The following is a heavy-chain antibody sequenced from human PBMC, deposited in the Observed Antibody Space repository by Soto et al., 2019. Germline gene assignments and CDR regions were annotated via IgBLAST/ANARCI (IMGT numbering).Heavy chain of an antibody. D-gene: IGHD2-2*01. CDR3: AREPVVETGGPGYFDY. CDR2: ISGGVGT. Sequence: HPVGSLRLSCAASGFTVSTNYMSWVRQAPGKGLEWVSVISGGVGTYYADSVKGRFTISRDKSKNTLYLQMDSLRAEDTAVYYCAREPVVETGGPGYFDYWGPGTLVTVSS. J-gene: IGHJ4*02. V-gene: IGHV3-66*01. CDR1: GFTVSTNY.